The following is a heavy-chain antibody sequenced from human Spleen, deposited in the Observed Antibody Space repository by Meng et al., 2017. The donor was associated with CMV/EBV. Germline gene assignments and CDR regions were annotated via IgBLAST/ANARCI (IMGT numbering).Heavy chain of an antibody. CDR3: AREFDFWSGHPPVDGADV. J-gene: IGHJ6*02. D-gene: IGHD3-3*01. Sequence: ASVKVSCKASGLTLSGYHLHWVRQAPGQGLEWMGRLNPNSGGTDYAQKFRGRVTLSRDTSISTGYMELRRLRSDDTAVYYCAREFDFWSGHPPVDGADVWGQGTTVTVSS. V-gene: IGHV1-2*02. CDR1: GLTLSGYH. CDR2: LNPNSGGT.